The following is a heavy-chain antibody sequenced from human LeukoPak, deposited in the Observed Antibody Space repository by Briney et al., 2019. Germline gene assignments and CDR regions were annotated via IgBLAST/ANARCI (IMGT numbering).Heavy chain of an antibody. J-gene: IGHJ4*02. D-gene: IGHD3-3*01. CDR3: AKDGVLRFLEWSTYFDY. CDR1: GFTFSNYA. Sequence: GSLRLSCAASGFTFSNYAMSWVRQAPGKGLEWVSGISGSGDSTNYADSVKGRFTISRDNSKNTLYLQMNSLRAEDTAAYYCAKDGVLRFLEWSTYFDYWGQGTLVTVSS. V-gene: IGHV3-23*01. CDR2: ISGSGDST.